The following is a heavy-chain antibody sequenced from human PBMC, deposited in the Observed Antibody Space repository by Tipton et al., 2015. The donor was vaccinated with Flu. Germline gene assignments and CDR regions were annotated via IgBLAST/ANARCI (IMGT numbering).Heavy chain of an antibody. D-gene: IGHD4-17*01. CDR3: ARGPVNSTLWFDP. CDR1: GGSFSGYY. V-gene: IGHV4-34*01. J-gene: IGHJ5*02. CDR2: INHSGST. Sequence: TLSLTCAVYGGSFSGYYWSWIRQPPGKGLGWIGEINHSGSTNYNPSLKSRVTISVDTSKNQFSLKLSSVTAADTAVYYCARGPVNSTLWFDPWGQGTLVTVSS.